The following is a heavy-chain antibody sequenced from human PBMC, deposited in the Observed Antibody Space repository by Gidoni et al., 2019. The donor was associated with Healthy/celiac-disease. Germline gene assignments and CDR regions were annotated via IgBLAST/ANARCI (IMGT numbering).Heavy chain of an antibody. CDR2: IYPGDSDT. CDR1: EYSFTRYW. V-gene: IGHV5-51*01. Sequence: EVQLVQSGAEVKKPGESRKISCKGSEYSFTRYWIGWVRQMPGKGLEWMGIIYPGDSDTRYSPSFQGQVTISADKSISTAYLQWSSLKASDTAMYYCARVWASHDYDVGGFDYWGQGTLVTVSS. D-gene: IGHD3-16*01. J-gene: IGHJ4*02. CDR3: ARVWASHDYDVGGFDY.